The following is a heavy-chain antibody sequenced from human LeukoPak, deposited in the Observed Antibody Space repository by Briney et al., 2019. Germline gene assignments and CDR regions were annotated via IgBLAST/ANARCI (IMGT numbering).Heavy chain of an antibody. D-gene: IGHD3-10*01. CDR3: AAMVRGVIG. V-gene: IGHV3-9*01. CDR1: GFTFDDYA. J-gene: IGHJ4*02. Sequence: RRSLRLSCAASGFTFDDYAMHWVRQAPGKGLEWVSGISWNSGSIGYADSVKGRFTISRDNAKNSLYLQMNSLRAEDTALYYCAAMVRGVIGWGQGTLVTVSS. CDR2: ISWNSGSI.